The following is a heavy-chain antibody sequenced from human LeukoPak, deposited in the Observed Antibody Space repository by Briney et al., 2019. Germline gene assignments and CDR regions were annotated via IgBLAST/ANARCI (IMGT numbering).Heavy chain of an antibody. J-gene: IGHJ6*02. V-gene: IGHV1-69*01. CDR1: GGTFSSYA. D-gene: IGHD2-21*02. CDR3: ARGGCGGDCYPLDYYGMDV. Sequence: GASVKVSCKASGGTFSSYAISWVRQAPGQGLEWMGGIIPTFGTANYAQKFQGRVTITADESTSTAYMELSSLRSEDTAVYYCARGGCGGDCYPLDYYGMDVWGQGTTVTVSS. CDR2: IIPTFGTA.